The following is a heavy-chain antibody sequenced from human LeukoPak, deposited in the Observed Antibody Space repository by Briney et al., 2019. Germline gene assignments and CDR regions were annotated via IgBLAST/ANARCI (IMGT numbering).Heavy chain of an antibody. CDR2: IIPIFGTA. CDR3: ARVVGATSASPMDV. D-gene: IGHD1-26*01. CDR1: GGTFSSYA. Sequence: GASVKVSCKASGGTFSSYAISWVRQAPGQGLEWMGRIIPIFGTANYAQKFQGRVTITADKSTSTAYMELSSPRSEDTAVYYCARVVGATSASPMDVWGKGTTVTVSS. J-gene: IGHJ6*04. V-gene: IGHV1-69*06.